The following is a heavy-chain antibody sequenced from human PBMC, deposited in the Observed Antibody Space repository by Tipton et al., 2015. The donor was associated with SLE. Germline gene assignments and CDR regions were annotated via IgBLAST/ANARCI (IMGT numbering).Heavy chain of an antibody. CDR2: INAGNGNT. J-gene: IGHJ5*02. CDR1: GYTFTSYA. V-gene: IGHV1-3*01. Sequence: QLVQSGPEVKKPGASVKVSCKASGYTFTSYAMHWVRQAPGQRLEWMGWINAGNGNTKYSQKFQGRVTITRDTSASTAYMELSSLRSEDTAVYYCARDSSGWRNWFDPWGQGTLVTVSS. CDR3: ARDSSGWRNWFDP. D-gene: IGHD6-19*01.